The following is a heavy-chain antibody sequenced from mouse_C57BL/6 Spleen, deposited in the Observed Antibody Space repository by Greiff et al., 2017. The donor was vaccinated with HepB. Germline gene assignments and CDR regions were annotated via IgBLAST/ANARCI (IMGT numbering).Heavy chain of an antibody. CDR2: IDPETGGT. Sequence: QVQLQQSGAELVRPGASVTLSCKASGYTFTDYEMHWVKQTPVHGLEWIGAIDPETGGTAYNQKFKGKAILTADKSSSTAYMELRSLTSEDSAVYYCTFLPARLYLPDFDYWGQGTTLTVSS. CDR1: GYTFTDYE. V-gene: IGHV1-15*01. CDR3: TFLPARLYLPDFDY. J-gene: IGHJ2*01. D-gene: IGHD5-5*01.